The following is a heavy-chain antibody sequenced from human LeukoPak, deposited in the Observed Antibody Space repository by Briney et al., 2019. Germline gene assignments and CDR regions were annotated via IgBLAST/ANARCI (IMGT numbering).Heavy chain of an antibody. J-gene: IGHJ4*02. CDR1: GFTFSSYW. Sequence: GGSLRLSCAASGFTFSSYWMSWVRQAPGKGLEWVSAISGSGGSTYYADSVKGRFTISRDNAKNSLYLQMNSLRAEDTAVYYCARDLRRDCYNGIYWGQGTLVTVSS. CDR2: ISGSGGST. CDR3: ARDLRRDCYNGIY. V-gene: IGHV3-23*01. D-gene: IGHD5-24*01.